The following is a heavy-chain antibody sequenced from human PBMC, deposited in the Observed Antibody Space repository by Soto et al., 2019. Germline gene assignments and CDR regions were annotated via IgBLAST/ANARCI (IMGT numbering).Heavy chain of an antibody. D-gene: IGHD6-6*01. CDR3: ARLSKYSSSSTNSDAFDI. Sequence: SETLSLTCTVSGGSISSYYWSWIRQPPGKGLEWIGYIYYSGSTNYNPSLKSRVTISVDTSKNQFSLKLSSVTAADTAVYYCARLSKYSSSSTNSDAFDIWGQGTMVTVSS. J-gene: IGHJ3*02. V-gene: IGHV4-59*08. CDR1: GGSISSYY. CDR2: IYYSGST.